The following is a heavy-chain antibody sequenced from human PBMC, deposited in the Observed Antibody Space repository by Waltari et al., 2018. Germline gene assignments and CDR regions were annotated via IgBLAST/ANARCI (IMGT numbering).Heavy chain of an antibody. CDR2: INLNSGNI. D-gene: IGHD3-3*01. V-gene: IGHV3-9*01. CDR1: GFSFADLA. CDR3: TSDAFGNSIGGVFDY. Sequence: EVQLVESGGGFVQPGRSLRLSSVDSGFSFADLAIHWVRQVPGKGLEWVSGINLNSGNIGYADSLKGRFTISRDNAKNSLYLQINSVRTEDTALYYCTSDAFGNSIGGVFDYWGQGTLVNVSS. J-gene: IGHJ4*02.